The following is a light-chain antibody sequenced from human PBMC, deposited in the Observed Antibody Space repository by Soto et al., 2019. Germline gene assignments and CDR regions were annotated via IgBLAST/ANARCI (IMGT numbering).Light chain of an antibody. Sequence: DIQMTQSPSTLSASVGDRVTITCRASQSIGTWLAWYQQKPGKAPKFLIYDASILESGVPSRFSGSGSGTXXXLTIISLLPDXFATYYCQQXXXFXVTFGXGTK. J-gene: IGKJ4*01. CDR3: QQXXXFXVT. CDR2: DAS. CDR1: QSIGTW. V-gene: IGKV1-5*01.